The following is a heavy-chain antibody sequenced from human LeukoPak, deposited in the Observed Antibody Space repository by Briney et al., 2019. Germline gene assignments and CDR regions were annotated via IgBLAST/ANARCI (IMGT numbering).Heavy chain of an antibody. CDR1: GFTFSNYN. D-gene: IGHD1-14*01. Sequence: PGGSLRLSCGASGFTFSNYNMNWVRQAPGEGLEWVSSINSRSTYIFYADSVMGRFTISRDNAKNSLFLQMNSLRAEDTAVYYCARNETNGFDSWGQGTLVTVSS. V-gene: IGHV3-21*01. CDR2: INSRSTYI. CDR3: ARNETNGFDS. J-gene: IGHJ5*01.